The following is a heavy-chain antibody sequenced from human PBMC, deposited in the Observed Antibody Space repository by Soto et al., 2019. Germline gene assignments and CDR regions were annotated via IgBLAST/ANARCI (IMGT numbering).Heavy chain of an antibody. D-gene: IGHD4-17*01. CDR2: IYYNGKT. V-gene: IGHV4-39*01. Sequence: QLQLQESGPGLVKPSETLSLSCTVSGASITSSSYYWAWIRQPPGKGLEWIGSIYYNGKTYYNPSLKSRVPISLDTSQNQFSLKVSSVTAADTAVYYCASGISTVTYHLDYWGQGTLVTVSS. CDR3: ASGISTVTYHLDY. CDR1: GASITSSSYY. J-gene: IGHJ4*02.